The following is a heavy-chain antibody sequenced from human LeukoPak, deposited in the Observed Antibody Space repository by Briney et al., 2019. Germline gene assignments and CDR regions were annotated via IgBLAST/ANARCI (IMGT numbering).Heavy chain of an antibody. CDR3: ARDLREADIFEY. D-gene: IGHD1-26*01. Sequence: PGRSLRLSCAASGFTFSNYYMHWVRQAPGKGRVWVSRITGDESITTYADSVKGRFTISRDNAKNTLYLQMNSLRAEDTAVYYCARDLREADIFEYWGQGIVVTVSS. V-gene: IGHV3-74*01. CDR1: GFTFSNYY. CDR2: ITGDESIT. J-gene: IGHJ4*02.